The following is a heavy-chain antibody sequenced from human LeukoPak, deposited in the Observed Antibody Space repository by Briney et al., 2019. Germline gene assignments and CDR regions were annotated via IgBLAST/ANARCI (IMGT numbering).Heavy chain of an antibody. CDR1: GLTFSDYS. Sequence: GGSLRLSCAASGLTFSDYSMNWDRQAPGKGLEWVSYIRSSSSTIYYADSVKGRFTISRDNAKNSLYLQMNSLRDDDTAVYYCAGSILFDYWGQRTLVTVSS. CDR2: IRSSSSTI. J-gene: IGHJ4*02. V-gene: IGHV3-48*02. CDR3: AGSILFDY.